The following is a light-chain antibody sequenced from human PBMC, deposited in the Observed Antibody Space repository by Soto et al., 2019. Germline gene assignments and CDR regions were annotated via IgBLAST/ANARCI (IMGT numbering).Light chain of an antibody. CDR3: QQFGLSPT. Sequence: EIVLTQSPGTLSLSPGERATLSCRASQTISSTCLAWYRQRPGQAPRLLIYGASSRATGIPDRFSGSGSGTDFTLTISRLEPEDFAVYYCQQFGLSPTFGGGTKVEIK. CDR2: GAS. V-gene: IGKV3-20*01. CDR1: QTISSTC. J-gene: IGKJ4*01.